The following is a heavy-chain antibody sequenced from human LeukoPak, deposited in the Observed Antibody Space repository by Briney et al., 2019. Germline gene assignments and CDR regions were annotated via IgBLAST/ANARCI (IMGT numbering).Heavy chain of an antibody. CDR2: INHSGST. J-gene: IGHJ4*02. V-gene: IGHV4-34*01. CDR1: GGSFSGYY. D-gene: IGHD1-26*01. CDR3: ASRGR. Sequence: AETLSLTCAVYGGSFSGYYWGWVRQPPGKGLEWIGEINHSGSTNYNLSLKSRGSISIDTSKSQFSLTLTSVTAADTAVYYCASRGRWGQGTLVTVSS.